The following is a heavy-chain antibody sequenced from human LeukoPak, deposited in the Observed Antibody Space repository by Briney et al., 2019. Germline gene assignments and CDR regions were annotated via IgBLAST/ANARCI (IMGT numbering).Heavy chain of an antibody. CDR3: AKDPIAEAGSGEY. V-gene: IGHV3-33*06. D-gene: IGHD6-19*01. CDR2: IWYDGSNK. Sequence: GGPLRFSCAASGFTFSSYGMHWVRQAPGKGLEWVAVIWYDGSNKYYADSVKGRFTISRDNSKNTLYLQMNSLRAEDTAVYYCAKDPIAEAGSGEYWGQGTLVTVSS. CDR1: GFTFSSYG. J-gene: IGHJ4*02.